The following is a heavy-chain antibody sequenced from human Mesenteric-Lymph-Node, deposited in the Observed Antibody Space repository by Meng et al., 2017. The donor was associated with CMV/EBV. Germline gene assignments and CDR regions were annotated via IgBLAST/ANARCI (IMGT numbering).Heavy chain of an antibody. J-gene: IGHJ4*02. CDR3: ARPSGRYSLDY. CDR1: GYIFTSND. Sequence: VSCKVSGYIFTSNDINWVRQATGQGLEWMGWINAGNGNTKYSQKFQGRVTITRDTSASTAYMELSSLRSEDTAVYYCARPSGRYSLDYWGQGTLVTVSS. CDR2: INAGNGNT. D-gene: IGHD6-19*01. V-gene: IGHV1-3*01.